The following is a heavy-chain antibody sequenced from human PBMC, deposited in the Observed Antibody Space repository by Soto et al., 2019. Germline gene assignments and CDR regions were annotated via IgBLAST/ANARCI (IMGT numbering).Heavy chain of an antibody. CDR3: AKNGQPPYYYYGLDV. CDR2: ISGYNGDT. V-gene: IGHV1-18*01. Sequence: GASVKVSCKASGYTFTSYGISCVRQAPGQGLEWMGWISGYNGDTNYAQKFQDRVSMTIDTSTGTAYMELRSLTSDDTAIYYCAKNGQPPYYYYGLDVWGQGTKVTVSS. CDR1: GYTFTSYG. D-gene: IGHD2-8*01. J-gene: IGHJ6*02.